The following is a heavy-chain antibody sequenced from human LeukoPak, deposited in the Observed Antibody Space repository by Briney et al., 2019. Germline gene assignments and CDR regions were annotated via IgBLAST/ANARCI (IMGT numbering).Heavy chain of an antibody. D-gene: IGHD3-10*01. CDR1: GYTFTSCY. V-gene: IGHV1-46*01. J-gene: IGHJ4*02. CDR3: ARKSASGNYPLDY. CDR2: INPSGGST. Sequence: ASVKVSCKASGYTFTSCYMHWVRQAPGQGLEWMGIINPSGGSTSYAQKFQGRVTMTRDTSTSTVYMELSSLRAEDTALYYCARKSASGNYPLDYWGQGTLVTVSS.